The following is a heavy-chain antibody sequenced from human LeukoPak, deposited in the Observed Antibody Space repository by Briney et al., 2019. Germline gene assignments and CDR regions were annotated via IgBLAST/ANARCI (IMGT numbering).Heavy chain of an antibody. V-gene: IGHV4-38-2*01. J-gene: IGHJ4*02. CDR1: GYSISSGYY. D-gene: IGHD5-12*01. CDR2: IYYSGSA. Sequence: SETLSLTCAVSGYSISSGYYWGWIRQPPGKGLEWIGSIYYSGSAYYNPSLKSRVTISVDTSKNQFSLKLSSVTAADTAVYYCARVATTTNPPQRPFDYWGQGTLVTVSS. CDR3: ARVATTTNPPQRPFDY.